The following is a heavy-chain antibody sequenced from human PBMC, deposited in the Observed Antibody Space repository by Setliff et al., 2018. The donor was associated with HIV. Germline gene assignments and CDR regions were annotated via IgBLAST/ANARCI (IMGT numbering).Heavy chain of an antibody. Sequence: SETLSLTCAMYGDSFGDFYWNWIRQAPGKGLEWIVELNDRGHSNYNPSLKSRVTISVDRSKNQFSLKLSSVTAADTAVYYCARRGDFFYYAMDVWGQGTTVTVSS. CDR3: ARRGDFFYYAMDV. CDR2: LNDRGHS. V-gene: IGHV4-34*01. J-gene: IGHJ6*02. CDR1: GDSFGDFY.